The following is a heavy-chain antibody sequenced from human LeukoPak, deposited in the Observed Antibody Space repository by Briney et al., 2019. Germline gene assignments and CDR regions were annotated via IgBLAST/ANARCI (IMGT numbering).Heavy chain of an antibody. CDR1: GFTFDDNG. Sequence: GGSPRLSCAASGFTFDDNGMSWVRQAPGKGLEWVSGINWNGGRTGYADSVKGRFTISRDNAKNSLYLQMNSLRAEDTALYYCARDQGSGIETAVDYWGQGTLVTVSS. J-gene: IGHJ4*02. CDR3: ARDQGSGIETAVDY. CDR2: INWNGGRT. D-gene: IGHD3-10*01. V-gene: IGHV3-20*04.